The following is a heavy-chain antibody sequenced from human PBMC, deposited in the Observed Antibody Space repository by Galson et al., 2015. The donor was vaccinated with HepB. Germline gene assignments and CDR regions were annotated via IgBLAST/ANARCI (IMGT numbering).Heavy chain of an antibody. CDR1: GYTFTGYY. CDR3: AREGYIAAAGTGAADAFDI. V-gene: IGHV1-2*04. Sequence: SVKVSCKASGYTFTGYYMHWVRQAPGQGLEWMGWINPNSGGTNYAQKFQGWVTMTRDTSISTAYMELSRLRSDDTAVYYCAREGYIAAAGTGAADAFDIWGQGTMVTVSS. CDR2: INPNSGGT. D-gene: IGHD6-13*01. J-gene: IGHJ3*02.